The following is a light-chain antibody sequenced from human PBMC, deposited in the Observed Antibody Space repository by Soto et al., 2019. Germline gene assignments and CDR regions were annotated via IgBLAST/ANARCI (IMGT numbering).Light chain of an antibody. Sequence: EIVLTQSPATLSLSPGERATLSCRASQSVGKYLAWYQQRPGQAPRILLFDVSYRATGTPARFSGSGSGTDFTLTISSLEPEDFAVYYGQQRTNWQLTFGGGTRVEIK. V-gene: IGKV3-11*01. CDR3: QQRTNWQLT. CDR1: QSVGKY. J-gene: IGKJ4*01. CDR2: DVS.